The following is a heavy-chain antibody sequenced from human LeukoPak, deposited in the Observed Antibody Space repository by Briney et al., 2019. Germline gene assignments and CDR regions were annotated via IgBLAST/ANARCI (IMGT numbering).Heavy chain of an antibody. V-gene: IGHV3-23*01. J-gene: IGHJ4*02. D-gene: IGHD3-3*01. CDR1: GFTFSSYA. CDR2: ISAGDGRT. Sequence: GGSLRLSCAASGFTFSSYAMNWVRQAPGKGLEWVSGISAGDGRTDYADSVKGRFTVSRDNSKNTLYLQMSSLRAEDTAVYYCAKDWEPYDFWSGKGVVGYYFDYWGQGTLVSVSS. CDR3: AKDWEPYDFWSGKGVVGYYFDY.